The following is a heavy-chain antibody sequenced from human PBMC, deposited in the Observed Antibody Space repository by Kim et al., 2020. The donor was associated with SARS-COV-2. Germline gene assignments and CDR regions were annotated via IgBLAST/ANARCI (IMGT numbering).Heavy chain of an antibody. Sequence: SVKVSCKASGGTFSSYAISWVRQAPGQGLEWMGGIIPIFGTANYAQKFQGRVTITADESTSTAYMELSSLRSEDTAVYYCARDPYSSSWYPGEQWQYYYYGMDVWGQGTTVTVSS. CDR2: IIPIFGTA. CDR1: GGTFSSYA. CDR3: ARDPYSSSWYPGEQWQYYYYGMDV. V-gene: IGHV1-69*13. D-gene: IGHD6-13*01. J-gene: IGHJ6*02.